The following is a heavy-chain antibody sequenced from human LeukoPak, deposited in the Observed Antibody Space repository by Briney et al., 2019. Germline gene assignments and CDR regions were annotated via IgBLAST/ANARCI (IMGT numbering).Heavy chain of an antibody. Sequence: ASVKVSCKASGYTFTSYYMHWVRQAPGPGLEWMGIINPSGGSTSYAQKFQGRVTMTRDTSTSTVYMELSSLRSEDTAVYYCARDQGGYCSSTSCQTFDYWGQGTLVTVSS. J-gene: IGHJ4*02. CDR1: GYTFTSYY. V-gene: IGHV1-46*01. CDR2: INPSGGST. D-gene: IGHD2-2*01. CDR3: ARDQGGYCSSTSCQTFDY.